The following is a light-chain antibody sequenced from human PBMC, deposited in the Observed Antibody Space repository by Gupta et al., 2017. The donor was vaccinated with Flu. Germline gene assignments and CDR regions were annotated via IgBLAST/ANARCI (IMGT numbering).Light chain of an antibody. CDR3: AAWDDSLNGPV. CDR2: SSD. V-gene: IGLV1-44*01. CDR1: GSNIGSNT. Sequence: QSVLTQPPSASGTPGQRVTISCSGSGSNIGSNTVTWYQQLPGTAPKLLMYSSDQRPSGVPDRFSGSRSGTSASLAIRGLQSEDEAEYYCAAWDDSLNGPVFGGGTKMTV. J-gene: IGLJ3*02.